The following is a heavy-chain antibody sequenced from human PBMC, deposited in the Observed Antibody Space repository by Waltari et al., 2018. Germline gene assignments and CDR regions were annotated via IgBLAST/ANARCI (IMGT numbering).Heavy chain of an antibody. V-gene: IGHV1-24*01. CDR2: YDPEDGET. Sequence: QVQLVQSGAEVKKPGASVKVSCKVSGYTLTALSLHWVRTAPGQRLEWMGGYDPEDGETIYAQKCQGRVTMTEDTSTDTAYMELSSLRSEDTAVYYCATPRPGVIGAYYYYYGMDVWGQGTTVTVSS. CDR1: GYTLTALS. J-gene: IGHJ6*02. CDR3: ATPRPGVIGAYYYYYGMDV.